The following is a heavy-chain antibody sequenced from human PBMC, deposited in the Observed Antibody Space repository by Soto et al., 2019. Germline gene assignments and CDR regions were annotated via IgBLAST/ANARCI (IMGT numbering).Heavy chain of an antibody. J-gene: IGHJ5*02. CDR1: GFSFSTST. D-gene: IGHD5-12*01. Sequence: KAGGSLRLSCAASGFSFSTSTMNWVRQAPGKGLEWVASISSDSNYIYYADSVKGRFTISRDNAKNSLYLQMNSLRAEDTAVYYCAPNIRYSVYEPNHQAWGQGTLVTVSS. CDR2: ISSDSNYI. CDR3: APNIRYSVYEPNHQA. V-gene: IGHV3-21*01.